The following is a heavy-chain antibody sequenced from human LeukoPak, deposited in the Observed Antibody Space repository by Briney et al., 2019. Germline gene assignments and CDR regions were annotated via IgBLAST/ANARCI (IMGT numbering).Heavy chain of an antibody. CDR1: GFTFSRYE. V-gene: IGHV3-48*03. CDR3: AREETNGDFDY. D-gene: IGHD4-17*01. Sequence: GGSLSLSCAASGFTFSRYEMNWVRQAPGKGLEWVSYISSSGSTIYYADSVKGRFTISRDNAKNSLYLQMNSLRAEDTAVYYCAREETNGDFDYWGQGTRVTVSS. CDR2: ISSSGSTI. J-gene: IGHJ4*02.